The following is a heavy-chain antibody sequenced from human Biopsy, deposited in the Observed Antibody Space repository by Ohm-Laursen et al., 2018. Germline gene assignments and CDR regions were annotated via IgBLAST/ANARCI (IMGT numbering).Heavy chain of an antibody. CDR2: IWHDGSNK. D-gene: IGHD2-8*01. V-gene: IGHV3-33*06. Sequence: SLRLSCTASGFTFSSYGMHWVRQAPGKGLEWVAAIWHDGSNKNYADSVKGRFTIYRDNSKNTLFLQMNSLRGEDTDVYYCAKCMTGGSNYYFHHCGQGTLVTVSS. J-gene: IGHJ4*02. CDR3: AKCMTGGSNYYFHH. CDR1: GFTFSSYG.